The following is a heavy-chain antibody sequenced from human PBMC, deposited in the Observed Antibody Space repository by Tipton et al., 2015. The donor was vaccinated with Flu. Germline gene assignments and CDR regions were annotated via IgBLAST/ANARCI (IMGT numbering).Heavy chain of an antibody. Sequence: LRLSCTVSGGSISSGSYYWSWIRQPAGKGLEWIGRIYTSGSTNYNPSLKSRVTISVDTSKNQFSLKLSSVTAADTAVYYCARDTSSGRGHYWGQGTLVTVSS. CDR1: GGSISSGSYY. V-gene: IGHV4-61*02. CDR3: ARDTSSGRGHY. J-gene: IGHJ4*02. CDR2: IYTSGST. D-gene: IGHD6-19*01.